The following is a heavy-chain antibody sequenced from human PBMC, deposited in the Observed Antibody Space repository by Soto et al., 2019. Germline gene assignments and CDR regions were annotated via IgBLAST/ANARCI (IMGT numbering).Heavy chain of an antibody. CDR2: INHSGST. CDR3: ARGRGYDILTGYYISGYYFDY. CDR1: CGSFSGYY. J-gene: IGHJ4*02. D-gene: IGHD3-9*01. V-gene: IGHV4-34*01. Sequence: SETLSLTCAVYCGSFSGYYWSWIRQPPGKGLEWIGEINHSGSTNYNPSLKSRVTISVDTSKNQFSLKLSSVTAADTAVYYCARGRGYDILTGYYISGYYFDYWGQGTMVTVSS.